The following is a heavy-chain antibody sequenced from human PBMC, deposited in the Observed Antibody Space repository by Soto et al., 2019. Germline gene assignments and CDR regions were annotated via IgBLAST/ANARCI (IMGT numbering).Heavy chain of an antibody. CDR1: GGSISSGDYY. D-gene: IGHD3-22*01. Sequence: QVQLQESGPGLVKPSQTLSLTCTVSGGSISSGDYYWSWIRQPPGRGLEWIGYIYYSGSTYYNPSLQSRVTISVDTSKNQFSLKLSAVTAADPAVYYCARPTYYYDSSGYSAAFDIWGQGTMVTVSS. V-gene: IGHV4-30-4*01. J-gene: IGHJ3*02. CDR2: IYYSGST. CDR3: ARPTYYYDSSGYSAAFDI.